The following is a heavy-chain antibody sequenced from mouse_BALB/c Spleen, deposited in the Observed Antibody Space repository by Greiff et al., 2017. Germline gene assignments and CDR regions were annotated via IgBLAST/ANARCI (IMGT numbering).Heavy chain of an antibody. CDR2: ISDGGSYT. CDR1: GFTFSDYY. Sequence: EVKLVESGGGLVKPGGSLKLSCAASGFTFSDYYMYWVRQTPEKRLEWVATISDGGSYTYYPDSVKGRFTISRDNAKNNLYLQMSSLKSEDTAMYYCARGRYDGLAMDYWGQGTSVTVSS. V-gene: IGHV5-4*02. J-gene: IGHJ4*01. D-gene: IGHD2-14*01. CDR3: ARGRYDGLAMDY.